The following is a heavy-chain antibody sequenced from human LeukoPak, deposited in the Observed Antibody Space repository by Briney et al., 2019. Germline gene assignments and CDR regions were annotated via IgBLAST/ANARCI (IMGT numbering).Heavy chain of an antibody. D-gene: IGHD6-19*01. J-gene: IGHJ4*02. Sequence: GGSLRLSCAASGFTFSSYGITWVRQAPGKGLEWVSTISATGGSTYYADSVKGRFTISRDNSKDTLYLQMNSLRAEDAAVYYCAKGGYSSGWRNYFDYWGQGTLVTVSS. CDR2: ISATGGST. V-gene: IGHV3-23*01. CDR1: GFTFSSYG. CDR3: AKGGYSSGWRNYFDY.